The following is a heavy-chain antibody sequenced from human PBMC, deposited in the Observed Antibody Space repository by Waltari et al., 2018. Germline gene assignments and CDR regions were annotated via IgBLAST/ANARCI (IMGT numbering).Heavy chain of an antibody. CDR3: ARAAASLWTLDY. J-gene: IGHJ4*02. CDR1: DYTLTVAY. D-gene: IGHD6-25*01. CDR2: INPNSGGT. V-gene: IGHV1-2*06. Sequence: QVQMVQSGAEAKKLGASVKVSCMASDYTLTVAYMNWVRQAPGQGLEWMGRINPNSGGTNYAQKFQGRVTMTRDTSISTAYMELRRLRSDDTAVYYCARAAASLWTLDYWGQGTLVTVSS.